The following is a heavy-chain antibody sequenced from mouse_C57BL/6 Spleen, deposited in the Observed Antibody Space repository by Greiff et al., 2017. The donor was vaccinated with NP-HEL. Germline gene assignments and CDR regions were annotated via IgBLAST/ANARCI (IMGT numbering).Heavy chain of an antibody. V-gene: IGHV2-2*01. CDR3: ARNTYYSNYYAMDY. CDR2: IWSGGST. D-gene: IGHD2-5*01. J-gene: IGHJ4*01. CDR1: GFSLTSYG. Sequence: VQLVESGPGLVQPSQSLSITCTVSGFSLTSYGVHWVRQSPGKGLEWLGVIWSGGSTDYNAAFISRLSISKDNSKSQVFFKMNSLQADDTAIYYCARNTYYSNYYAMDYWGQGTSVTVSS.